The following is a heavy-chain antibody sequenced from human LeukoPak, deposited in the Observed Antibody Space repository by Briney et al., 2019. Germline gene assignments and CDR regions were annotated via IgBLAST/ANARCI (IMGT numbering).Heavy chain of an antibody. J-gene: IGHJ5*02. D-gene: IGHD1-26*01. CDR3: ARSWRGNKYNGSYDWFDP. Sequence: SETLSLTCTVSGISISSSHYYWGWIRQSPGKGLERIGNIYYNGSTYYNPSLKSRVTISVDTSKNQFSLKLRSVTAADTDLYYCARSWRGNKYNGSYDWFDPWGQGTLVIVSS. CDR2: IYYNGST. V-gene: IGHV4-39*01. CDR1: GISISSSHYY.